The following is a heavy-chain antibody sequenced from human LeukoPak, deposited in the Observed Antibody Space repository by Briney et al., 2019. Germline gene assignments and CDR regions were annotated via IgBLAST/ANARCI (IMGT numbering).Heavy chain of an antibody. J-gene: IGHJ3*01. CDR1: GGSFGGYY. Sequence: SQTLSLTCGVYGGSFGGYYWSWIRQSPGKGLEWIGEINHSGSTNYNPPLKSRVTISIDTSKNQFSLKMTSVTAADTALYYCAHITGSDAFDVWGQGTMVTVSS. CDR3: AHITGSDAFDV. CDR2: INHSGST. D-gene: IGHD1-20*01. V-gene: IGHV4-34*01.